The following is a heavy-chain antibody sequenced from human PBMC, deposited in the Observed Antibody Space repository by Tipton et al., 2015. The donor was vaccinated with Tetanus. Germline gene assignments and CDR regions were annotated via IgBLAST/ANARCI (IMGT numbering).Heavy chain of an antibody. CDR2: ISSSGSTI. V-gene: IGHV3-11*01. CDR1: GFTFSDYY. J-gene: IGHJ2*01. Sequence: SLRLSCAASGFTFSDYYMSWIRQAPGKGLEWVSYISSSGSTIYYADSVKGRFTISRDNAKNSLYLQMNSLRAEDTAVYYCARDKQGYARYFDLWGRGTLVTVSS. CDR3: ARDKQGYARYFDL. D-gene: IGHD1-1*01.